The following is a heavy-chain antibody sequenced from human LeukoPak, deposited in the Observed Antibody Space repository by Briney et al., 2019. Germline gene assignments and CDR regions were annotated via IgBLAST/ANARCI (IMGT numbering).Heavy chain of an antibody. J-gene: IGHJ4*02. CDR3: ARDMPATANFPFDY. Sequence: SETLSLTCTVTGYSISSGYYWGWIRQPPGKGLEWIGSIYHSGSTYYNPSLKSRVTISVDTSKNQFSLKLSSVTAADTAVYYCARDMPATANFPFDYWGQGTLVTVSS. CDR2: IYHSGST. CDR1: GYSISSGYY. D-gene: IGHD2-2*01. V-gene: IGHV4-38-2*02.